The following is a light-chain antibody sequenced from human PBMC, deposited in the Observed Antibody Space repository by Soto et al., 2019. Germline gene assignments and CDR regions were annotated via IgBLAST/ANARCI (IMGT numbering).Light chain of an antibody. CDR1: QGISSY. Sequence: DIQLTQSPSFLSASVGDRVTITCRASQGISSYLAWYQQKPGKAPKLLIYAASTLQSGVPSRFSGSGSGTEITLTISSLQPEDVATHYCQQLNSYPPTFGPGTKVDIK. CDR2: AAS. CDR3: QQLNSYPPT. J-gene: IGKJ3*01. V-gene: IGKV1-9*01.